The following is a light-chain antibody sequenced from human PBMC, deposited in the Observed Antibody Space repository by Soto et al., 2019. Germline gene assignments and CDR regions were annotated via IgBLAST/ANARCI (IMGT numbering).Light chain of an antibody. CDR1: SSHIGSNY. J-gene: IGLJ1*01. CDR2: RNN. CDR3: GAWDDSLSGDV. Sequence: QSVLTQPPSASGTPGQRVTTSCSGSSSHIGSNYVSWYQQLPGTAPKLLIYRNNQRPSGVPDRFSGSKSGTSASLAISGLRSEDEADYYGGAWDDSLSGDVFGTGTKVTVL. V-gene: IGLV1-47*01.